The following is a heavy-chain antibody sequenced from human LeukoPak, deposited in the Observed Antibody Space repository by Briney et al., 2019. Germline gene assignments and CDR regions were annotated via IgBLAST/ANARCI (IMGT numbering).Heavy chain of an antibody. Sequence: GGSLRLSCAASGFTVSSNYMSWVRQAPGKGLEWVAVISYDGSNKYYADSVKGRFTISRDNSKNTLYLQMNSLRAEDTAVYYCARSPYYYDSSGLSFGAFDIWGQGTMVTVSS. CDR1: GFTVSSNY. D-gene: IGHD3-22*01. J-gene: IGHJ3*02. CDR2: ISYDGSNK. CDR3: ARSPYYYDSSGLSFGAFDI. V-gene: IGHV3-30-3*01.